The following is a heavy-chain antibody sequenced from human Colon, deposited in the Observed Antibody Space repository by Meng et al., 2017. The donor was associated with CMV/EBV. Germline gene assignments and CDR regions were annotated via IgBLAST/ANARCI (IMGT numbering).Heavy chain of an antibody. V-gene: IGHV4-39*01. CDR3: ARQGTVVEAGTRASYFDY. CDR1: SISNSSYY. Sequence: SISNSSYYWGWIRQTPGKGLEWIANIYYTGITYYTPSLRSRVALSVDRSKNQFSLRLTSVTAADTAIYHCARQGTVVEAGTRASYFDYWGQGALVTVSS. D-gene: IGHD1-1*01. J-gene: IGHJ4*02. CDR2: IYYTGIT.